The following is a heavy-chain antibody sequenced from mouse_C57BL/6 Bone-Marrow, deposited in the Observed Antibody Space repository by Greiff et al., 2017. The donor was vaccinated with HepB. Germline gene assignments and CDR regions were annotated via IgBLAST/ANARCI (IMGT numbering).Heavy chain of an antibody. CDR3: ARWGFCDGNDYYDMDY. V-gene: IGHV1-58*01. J-gene: IGHJ4*01. CDR1: GYTFTSYG. CDR2: IYPGNGYT. D-gene: IGHD2-2*01. Sequence: VQLQQSGAELVRPGSSVKMSCKTSGYTFTSYGINWVKQRPGQGLEWIGYIYPGNGYTDYNKKFKGKATLTSDTSSSTAYMQLSSLTSEDSAISVGARWGFCDGNDYYDMDYWGQGTSVTVSS.